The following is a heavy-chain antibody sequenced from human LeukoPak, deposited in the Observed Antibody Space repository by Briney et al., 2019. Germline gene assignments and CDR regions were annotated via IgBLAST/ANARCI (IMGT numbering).Heavy chain of an antibody. D-gene: IGHD6-13*01. CDR3: ARVRSSEFDP. V-gene: IGHV1-46*01. Sequence: ASVTVSCTASGYTFTSYYMHWVRQAPGQGLEWMGIINPSGGSTSYAQKFQGRVTMTRDTSTSTVYMELSSLRSEDTAVYYCARVRSSEFDPWGQGTLVTVSS. CDR1: GYTFTSYY. CDR2: INPSGGST. J-gene: IGHJ5*02.